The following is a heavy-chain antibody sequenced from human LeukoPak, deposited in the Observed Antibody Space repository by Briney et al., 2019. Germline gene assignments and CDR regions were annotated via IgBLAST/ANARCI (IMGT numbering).Heavy chain of an antibody. J-gene: IGHJ3*02. V-gene: IGHV3-48*01. CDR1: GFTFSSYS. Sequence: GGSLRLSCAASGFTFSSYSVNWVRQAPGKGLEWVSYISSSSSTIYYADSVKGRFTISRDNAKNSLYLQMNSLRAEDTAVYYCARGIYCSSTSCQFDIWGQGTMVTVSS. CDR3: ARGIYCSSTSCQFDI. D-gene: IGHD2-2*01. CDR2: ISSSSSTI.